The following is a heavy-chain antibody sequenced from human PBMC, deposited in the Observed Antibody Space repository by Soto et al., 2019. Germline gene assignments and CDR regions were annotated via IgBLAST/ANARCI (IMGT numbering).Heavy chain of an antibody. J-gene: IGHJ4*02. CDR3: ARLGGSFAVPHFDY. Sequence: TXYNPSLKSRVTLSVDTSKNQFSLKLSSVTAADTAVYYCARLGGSFAVPHFDYWGQGTLVTVSS. V-gene: IGHV4-59*08. CDR2: T. D-gene: IGHD1-26*01.